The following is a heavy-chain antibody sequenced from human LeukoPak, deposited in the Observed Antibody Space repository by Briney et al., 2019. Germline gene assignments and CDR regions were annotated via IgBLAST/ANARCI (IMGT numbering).Heavy chain of an antibody. CDR2: ISYDGSNK. V-gene: IGHV3-30*18. CDR1: GFTFSSYG. D-gene: IGHD6-19*01. CDR3: AKDWGIAVAGGDY. Sequence: PGGSLRLSCATSGFTFSSYGMHWVRQAPGKGLEWVAVISYDGSNKYYADSVKGRFTISRDNSKNTLYLQMNSLRAEDTAVYYCAKDWGIAVAGGDYWGQGTLVTVSS. J-gene: IGHJ4*02.